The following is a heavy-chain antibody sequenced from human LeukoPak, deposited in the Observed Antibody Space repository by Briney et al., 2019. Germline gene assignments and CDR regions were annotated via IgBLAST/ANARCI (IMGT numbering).Heavy chain of an antibody. J-gene: IGHJ4*02. V-gene: IGHV3-23*01. D-gene: IGHD6-13*01. CDR3: AKDITAAAGTPYYFDY. CDR2: ISGSGGST. CDR1: GFTFSSYA. Sequence: GGSLRFSCAASGFTFSSYAMSWVRQAPGKGLEWVSAISGSGGSTYYADSVKGRFTISRDNSKNTLYLQMSSLRAEDTALYYCAKDITAAAGTPYYFDYWGQGTLVTVSS.